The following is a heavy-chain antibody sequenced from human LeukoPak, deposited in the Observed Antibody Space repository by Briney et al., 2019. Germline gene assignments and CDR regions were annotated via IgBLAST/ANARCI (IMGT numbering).Heavy chain of an antibody. CDR1: GGSISSSHYY. V-gene: IGHV4-39*01. J-gene: IGHJ6*03. CDR3: ARQISDYYYYYIDV. D-gene: IGHD3-3*01. Sequence: SETLSLTCTVSGGSISSSHYYWGWIRQPPGTGREWIGTIYYSGTTYYNPSLEGRVTMSEDTSKNQFSLTLRSVTATDTAVYYCARQISDYYYYYIDVWGKGTTVTVSS. CDR2: IYYSGTT.